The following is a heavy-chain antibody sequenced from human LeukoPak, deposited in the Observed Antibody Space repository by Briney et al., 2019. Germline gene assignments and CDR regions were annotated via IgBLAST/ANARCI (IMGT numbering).Heavy chain of an antibody. CDR1: GYSISSGHY. CDR2: MYYSGSP. CDR3: AGERDMRFDP. V-gene: IGHV4-38-2*02. J-gene: IGHJ5*02. Sequence: SETLSLTCTVSGYSISSGHYWGWIRQPPGKGLEWIGNMYYSGSPNYNPSLKSRVTISVDTSKKQFSLKLSSVTAADTAIYYCAGERDMRFDPWGQGTLVTVSS.